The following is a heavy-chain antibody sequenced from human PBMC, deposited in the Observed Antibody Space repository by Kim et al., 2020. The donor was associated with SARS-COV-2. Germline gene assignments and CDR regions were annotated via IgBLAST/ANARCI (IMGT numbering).Heavy chain of an antibody. V-gene: IGHV3-7*03. J-gene: IGHJ4*02. CDR2: IKQDGSEK. D-gene: IGHD6-13*01. CDR1: GFTFSSYW. CDR3: ARDAFPMAATLYYFEY. Sequence: GGSLRLSCAASGFTFSSYWMSWVRQAPGKGLEWVANIKQDGSEKYYVDSVKGRFTISRDNAKNSLYLQMNSLRAEDTAVYYCARDAFPMAATLYYFEYWGEGALVTVSS.